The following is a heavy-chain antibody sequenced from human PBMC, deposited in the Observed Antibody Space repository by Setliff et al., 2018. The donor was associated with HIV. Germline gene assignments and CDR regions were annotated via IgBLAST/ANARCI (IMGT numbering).Heavy chain of an antibody. CDR1: GLTFSSYW. J-gene: IGHJ5*02. D-gene: IGHD6-13*01. V-gene: IGHV3-7*01. Sequence: GGSLRLSCAASGLTFSSYWMSWVRQAPGKGLEWMANIKEDGSEKYYVDSVKGRFTISRDNTKNSLYLQLNSLRAEDTAVYYCARDLPRPQQLVQDNWFDPWGQGTLVTVSS. CDR3: ARDLPRPQQLVQDNWFDP. CDR2: IKEDGSEK.